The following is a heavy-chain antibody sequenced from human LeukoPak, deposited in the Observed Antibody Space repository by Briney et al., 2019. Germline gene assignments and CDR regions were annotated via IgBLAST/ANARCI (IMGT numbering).Heavy chain of an antibody. CDR3: ARHLPDMRVRWYFDY. CDR1: GGSISSYY. D-gene: IGHD3-9*01. V-gene: IGHV4-4*07. CDR2: IYSSGNT. J-gene: IGHJ4*02. Sequence: PSETLSLTCTVSGGSISSYYWSWIRQPAGKGLEWIGRIYSSGNTNYNPSLKSRVTMSVDTSKNRFSLKLTSVTAADTAVYYCARHLPDMRVRWYFDYWGQGTLVTVSS.